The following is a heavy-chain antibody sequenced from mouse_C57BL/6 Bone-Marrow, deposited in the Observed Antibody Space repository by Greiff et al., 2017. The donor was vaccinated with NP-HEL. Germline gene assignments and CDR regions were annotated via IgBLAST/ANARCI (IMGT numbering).Heavy chain of an antibody. CDR2: ILPGSGST. J-gene: IGHJ1*03. CDR3: ARGDTTVVAPYWYFDV. Sequence: VQLQQSGAELMKPGASVKLSCKATGYTFTGYWIEWVKQRPGHGLEWIGEILPGSGSTNYNEKFKGKATFTADTSSNTAYMQLSSLTTEDSAIYYCARGDTTVVAPYWYFDVWGTGTTVTVSS. D-gene: IGHD1-1*01. CDR1: GYTFTGYW. V-gene: IGHV1-9*01.